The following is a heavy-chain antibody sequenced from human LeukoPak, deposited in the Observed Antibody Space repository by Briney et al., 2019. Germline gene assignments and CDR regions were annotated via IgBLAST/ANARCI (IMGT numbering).Heavy chain of an antibody. CDR2: ISWNSGSI. V-gene: IGHV3-9*01. CDR3: ARSAFDI. CDR1: GFTFDDYA. J-gene: IGHJ3*02. Sequence: GGSLRLSCAASGFTFDDYAMHWVRQAPGKGLEWVSGISWNSGSIGYADSVKGRFTISRDNAKNSLYLQMNSLRAEDTAVYYCARSAFDIWGQGTMVTVSS. D-gene: IGHD2-15*01.